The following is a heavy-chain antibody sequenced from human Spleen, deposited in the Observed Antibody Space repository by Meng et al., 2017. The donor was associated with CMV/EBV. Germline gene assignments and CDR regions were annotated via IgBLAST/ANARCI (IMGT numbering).Heavy chain of an antibody. CDR3: GKDFEVGYTTSSSASYGMDV. Sequence: GESLKISCAASGFTFSSYAMHWVRQAPGKGLDWVSVIWYDGSNKYYADSVKGRFNISRDNSKNTLYLQMNSLRAEDTAVYYCGKDFEVGYTTSSSASYGMDVWGQGTTVTVSS. V-gene: IGHV3-33*06. J-gene: IGHJ6*02. CDR2: IWYDGSNK. D-gene: IGHD6-6*01. CDR1: GFTFSSYA.